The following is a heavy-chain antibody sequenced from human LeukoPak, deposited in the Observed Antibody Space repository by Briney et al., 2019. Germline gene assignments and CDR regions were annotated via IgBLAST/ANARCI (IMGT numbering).Heavy chain of an antibody. J-gene: IGHJ4*02. D-gene: IGHD2-15*01. Sequence: PGGSLRLSCAASGFTFSSYAMSWVRQAPGKGLDWVSVISGSGSITYYADSVKGRFTISRDNSKNTLYLQMNSLRAEDTAVYYCAKGLGYCSGGSCQKGLDYWGQGSLVTGSS. CDR3: AKGLGYCSGGSCQKGLDY. CDR1: GFTFSSYA. CDR2: ISGSGSIT. V-gene: IGHV3-23*01.